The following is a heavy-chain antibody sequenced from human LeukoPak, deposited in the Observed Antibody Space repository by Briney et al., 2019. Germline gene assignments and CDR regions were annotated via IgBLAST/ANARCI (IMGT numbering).Heavy chain of an antibody. D-gene: IGHD3-10*01. J-gene: IGHJ4*02. Sequence: SETLTLTCAAYGCSFSGYYWSWIRQPPGKGLEWIGEINHSGSTNYNPSLKSRVTITVDTTENQFSLKLISVTAADTAVYYCGGRLVNYYGTGSYYSSPFDYWGRGTLVSVSS. CDR3: GGRLVNYYGTGSYYSSPFDY. V-gene: IGHV4-34*01. CDR2: INHSGST. CDR1: GCSFSGYY.